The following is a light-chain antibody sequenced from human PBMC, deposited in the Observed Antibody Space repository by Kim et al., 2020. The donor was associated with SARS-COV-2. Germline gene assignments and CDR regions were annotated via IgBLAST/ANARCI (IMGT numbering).Light chain of an antibody. CDR3: MQALRSPRS. J-gene: IGKJ1*01. CDR2: LVS. CDR1: QSLLYSDGYHY. Sequence: PATISCKASQSLLYSDGYHYSDWYLQKPVQSPQLLIHLVSKRAPGVPDRFSGSESGTDFTLKISRVEAEDVGIYYCMQALRSPRSFGQGTKVDIK. V-gene: IGKV2-28*01.